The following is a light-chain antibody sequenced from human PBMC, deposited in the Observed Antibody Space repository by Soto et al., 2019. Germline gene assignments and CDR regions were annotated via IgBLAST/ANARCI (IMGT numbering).Light chain of an antibody. CDR2: DAS. J-gene: IGKJ1*01. CDR1: QSVSSY. CDR3: QQRSNWPPSWA. V-gene: IGKV3-11*01. Sequence: EIVLTQSPATLSLSPGERATLSCRASQSVSSYLAWYQQKPGQAPRLLIYDASNRATGIPARFSGSGSGTDFPLTISSLEPEDFAVYSCQQRSNWPPSWAFGQGTKVEIK.